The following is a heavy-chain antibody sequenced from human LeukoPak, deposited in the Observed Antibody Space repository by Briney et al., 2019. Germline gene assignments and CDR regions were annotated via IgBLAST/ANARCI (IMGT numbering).Heavy chain of an antibody. V-gene: IGHV3-11*04. CDR2: ISSSGSTI. D-gene: IGHD1-7*01. Sequence: GGSLRLSCAASGFTFSDYYMGWIRQAPGKGLEWVSYISSSGSTIYYADSVKGRFTISRDNAKNSLYLQMNSLRAEDTAVYYCARDSQLPPSIDYWGQGTLVTVSS. CDR1: GFTFSDYY. J-gene: IGHJ4*02. CDR3: ARDSQLPPSIDY.